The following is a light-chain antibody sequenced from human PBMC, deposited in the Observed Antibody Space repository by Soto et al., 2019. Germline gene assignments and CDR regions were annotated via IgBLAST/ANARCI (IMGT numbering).Light chain of an antibody. CDR3: QQTFNSPPWT. V-gene: IGKV1-39*01. CDR1: QSISSY. J-gene: IGKJ1*01. CDR2: AAS. Sequence: DIQMTQSPSSLSASVGDRVTITCRASQSISSYLNWYQQKPGKAPKLLIYAASSLQSGVPSRFSGSGPGTDFTLTISSLQPEDFASYFCQQTFNSPPWTFGQGTKVDIK.